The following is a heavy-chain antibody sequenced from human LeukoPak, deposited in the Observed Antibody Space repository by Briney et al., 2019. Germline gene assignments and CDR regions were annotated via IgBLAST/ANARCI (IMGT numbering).Heavy chain of an antibody. Sequence: GASVKVSCKASGGTFSSYGVSWVRQAPGQGLEWMGRIIPILAITNYAQKFQGRVTITADKSTGTAYMELSSLRSEDTAVYYCAGDRVVSSWHDYWGQGTLVTVSS. CDR3: AGDRVVSSWHDY. CDR2: IIPILAIT. D-gene: IGHD6-13*01. CDR1: GGTFSSYG. J-gene: IGHJ4*02. V-gene: IGHV1-69*04.